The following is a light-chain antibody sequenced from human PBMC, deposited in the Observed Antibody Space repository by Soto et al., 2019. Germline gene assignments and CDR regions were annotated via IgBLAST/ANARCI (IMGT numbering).Light chain of an antibody. CDR2: WAS. V-gene: IGKV4-1*01. J-gene: IGKJ1*01. Sequence: DIVMTQSPDSLDVSLGERATINCKSSQSVLYSSNNKNYLAWYQQKPGQPPKLLIYWASTRESGVPDRFSGSGSGTDFTLTISSLQAEDVAVYYCQQYYSTPPTFGQGTKVESK. CDR1: QSVLYSSNNKNY. CDR3: QQYYSTPPT.